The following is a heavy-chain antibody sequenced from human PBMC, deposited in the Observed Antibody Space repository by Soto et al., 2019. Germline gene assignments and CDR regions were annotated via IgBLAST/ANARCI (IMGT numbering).Heavy chain of an antibody. Sequence: GGSLRLSCAASGFTFSDYYMSWIRQAQGKGLEWVSDISSSGSTIYYADSVKGRFTISRDNSKNTLYLQMNSLRAEDTAVYYCAKAGSYYDSSGYYGAFDIWGQGTMVTVSS. CDR2: ISSSGSTI. D-gene: IGHD3-22*01. V-gene: IGHV3-11*04. J-gene: IGHJ3*02. CDR1: GFTFSDYY. CDR3: AKAGSYYDSSGYYGAFDI.